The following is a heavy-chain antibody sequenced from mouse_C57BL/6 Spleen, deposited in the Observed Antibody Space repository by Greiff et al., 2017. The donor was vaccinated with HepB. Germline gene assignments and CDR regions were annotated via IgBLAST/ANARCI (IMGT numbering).Heavy chain of an antibody. Sequence: DVMLVESGGGLVQPGGSLSLSCAASGFTFTDYYMSWVRQPPGKALEWLGFIRNKANGYTTEYSASVKGRFTISRDNSQSILYLQMNALRAEDSATYYCARNYYGSSVFAYWGQGTLVTVSA. J-gene: IGHJ3*01. V-gene: IGHV7-3*01. CDR1: GFTFTDYY. D-gene: IGHD1-1*01. CDR2: IRNKANGYTT. CDR3: ARNYYGSSVFAY.